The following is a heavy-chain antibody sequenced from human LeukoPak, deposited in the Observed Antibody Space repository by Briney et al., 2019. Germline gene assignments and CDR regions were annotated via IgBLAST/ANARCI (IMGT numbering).Heavy chain of an antibody. CDR2: IRSKAYGGTT. CDR1: GFTFSSYE. V-gene: IGHV3-49*04. J-gene: IGHJ4*02. Sequence: GGSLRLSCAASGFTFSSYEMNWVRQAPGKGLEWVGFIRSKAYGGTTEYAASVKGRFTISRDDSKSIAYLQMNSLKTEDTAVYYCTRVRIAVAGTGPLDYWGQGTLVTVSS. D-gene: IGHD6-19*01. CDR3: TRVRIAVAGTGPLDY.